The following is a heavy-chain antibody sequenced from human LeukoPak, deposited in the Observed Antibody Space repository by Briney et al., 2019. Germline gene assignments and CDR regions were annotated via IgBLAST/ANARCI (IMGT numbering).Heavy chain of an antibody. CDR2: IYYSGST. CDR1: GGSISSYY. J-gene: IGHJ6*03. V-gene: IGHV4-59*01. Sequence: SETLSLTCTVSGGSISSYYWSWIRQPPGKGLEWIGYIYYSGSTNYNPSLKSRVTISVDTSKNQFSLKLSSVTAADTAVYYCARESAHYYYYMDVWGKGTTVTVSS. CDR3: ARESAHYYYYMDV.